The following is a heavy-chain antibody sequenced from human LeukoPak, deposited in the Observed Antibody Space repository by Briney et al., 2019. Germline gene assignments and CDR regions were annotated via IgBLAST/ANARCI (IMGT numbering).Heavy chain of an antibody. CDR1: GFSFSAYS. V-gene: IGHV3-23*01. CDR2: ISGSGGST. J-gene: IGHJ4*02. D-gene: IGHD3-22*01. CDR3: YYYDSSGYYPQTKIDY. Sequence: GGSLRLSCAASGFSFSAYSMNWVCQAPGKGLEWVSGISGSGGSTYYADSVKGRFTISRDNSKNTVYLQMNSLRAEDTAVYYCYYYDSSGYYPQTKIDYWGQGTLVTVSS.